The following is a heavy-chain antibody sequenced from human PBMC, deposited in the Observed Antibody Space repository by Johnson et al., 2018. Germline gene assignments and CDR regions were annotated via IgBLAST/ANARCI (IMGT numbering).Heavy chain of an antibody. CDR2: IIPLFGTA. V-gene: IGHV1-69*12. D-gene: IGHD3-16*01. CDR1: GGTFSSYA. J-gene: IGHJ6*02. Sequence: QVQLVQSGAEVKKPGSSVKVSCKASGGTFSSYAISWVRQAPGQGLEWMGGIIPLFGTANYGQDFQGRVTITADESTSTAYIELNSLRSEDTAVYYCARAGDDYYYGIDVGGQGTTVTVSS. CDR3: ARAGDDYYYGIDV.